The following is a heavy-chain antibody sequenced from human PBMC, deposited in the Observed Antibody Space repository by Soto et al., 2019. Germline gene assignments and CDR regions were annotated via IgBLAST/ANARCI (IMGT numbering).Heavy chain of an antibody. CDR1: GGSISSSSYY. D-gene: IGHD6-19*01. Sequence: SETLSLTCTVSGGSISSSSYYWGWIRQPPGKGLEWIGSIYYSGSTYYNPSLKSRVTISVDTSKNQFSLKLSSVTAADTAVYYCARLPRGSSGWYWDYFDYWGQGTLVTVSS. CDR2: IYYSGST. CDR3: ARLPRGSSGWYWDYFDY. V-gene: IGHV4-39*01. J-gene: IGHJ4*02.